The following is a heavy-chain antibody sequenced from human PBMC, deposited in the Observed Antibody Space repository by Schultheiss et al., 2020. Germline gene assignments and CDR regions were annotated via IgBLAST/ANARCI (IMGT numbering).Heavy chain of an antibody. CDR2: IYYSGST. V-gene: IGHV4-38-2*02. CDR1: GYSISSGYY. CDR3: ARQDGGNGLAA. D-gene: IGHD4-23*01. Sequence: SETLSLTCTVSGYSISSGYYWGWIRQPPGKGLECIGSIYYSGSTYYNPSFKSRVTISVDTSKNQFSLRLNSVTAADTAVYYCARQDGGNGLAAWGQGTLVTVYS. J-gene: IGHJ5*02.